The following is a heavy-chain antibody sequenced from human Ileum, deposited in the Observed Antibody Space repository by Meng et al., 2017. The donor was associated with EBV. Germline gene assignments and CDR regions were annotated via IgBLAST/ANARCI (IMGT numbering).Heavy chain of an antibody. CDR1: GYTFTGYY. CDR2: INPNSGGT. D-gene: IGHD6-13*01. J-gene: IGHJ4*02. V-gene: IGHV1-2*04. CDR3: ARDWEGSWAVFDY. Sequence: QVQLVHYGSGVKKPWASVNVSCKASGYTFTGYYMHWGRQAPGQGLEWMGWINPNSGGTNYAQKFQGWVTMTRDTSISTAYMELSRLRSDDTAVYYCARDWEGSWAVFDYWGQGTLVTVSS.